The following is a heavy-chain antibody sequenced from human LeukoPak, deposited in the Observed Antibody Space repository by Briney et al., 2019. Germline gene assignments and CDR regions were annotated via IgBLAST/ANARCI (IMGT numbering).Heavy chain of an antibody. D-gene: IGHD4-17*01. CDR1: GYTSTSYG. J-gene: IGHJ6*03. CDR3: ARRGGKNYGDYLLYYYYMDV. CDR2: ISAYNGNT. Sequence: ASVKVSCKASGYTSTSYGISWVRQAPGQGLEWMGWISAYNGNTNYAQKLQGRVTMTTDTSTSTVYMELRSLRSDDTAMYYCARRGGKNYGDYLLYYYYMDVWGKGTTVTVSS. V-gene: IGHV1-18*01.